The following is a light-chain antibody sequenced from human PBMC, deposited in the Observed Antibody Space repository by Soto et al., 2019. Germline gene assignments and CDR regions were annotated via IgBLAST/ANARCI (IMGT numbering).Light chain of an antibody. CDR1: SGSIASNY. V-gene: IGLV6-57*04. CDR2: EDN. CDR3: QSYDSSTVV. J-gene: IGLJ2*01. Sequence: NFMLTQPHSVSESPGKTVTISCTRGSGSIASNYVQWYQQRPGSAPTTVIYEDNQRPSGVPDRFSGSIDSSSNSASLTISGLKTEDEADYYCQSYDSSTVVFGGGTKVTVL.